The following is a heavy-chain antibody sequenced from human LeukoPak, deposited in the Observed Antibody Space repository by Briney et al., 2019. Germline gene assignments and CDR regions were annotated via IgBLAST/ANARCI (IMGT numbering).Heavy chain of an antibody. CDR1: GFTFSSYA. V-gene: IGHV3-23*01. D-gene: IGHD2-2*01. J-gene: IGHJ6*04. CDR2: ISGSGGST. CDR3: AKAYLYCSSTSCPSGPRYYGMDV. Sequence: GESLRLSCAASGFTFSSYAMSWVRQAPGKGLEWVSAISGSGGSTYYADSVKGRFTISRDNSKNTLYLQMNSLRAEDTAVYYCAKAYLYCSSTSCPSGPRYYGMDVWGKGTTVTVSS.